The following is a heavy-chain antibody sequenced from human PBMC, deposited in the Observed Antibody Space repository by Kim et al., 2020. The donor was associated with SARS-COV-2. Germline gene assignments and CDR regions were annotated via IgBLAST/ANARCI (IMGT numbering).Heavy chain of an antibody. CDR2: GRAG. CDR3: APETSCLQY. Sequence: GRAGHSVSTRKGRFTNSRDNAKNSLYLQMNSLSAEDTAVYYCAPETSCLQYWGQGTLVTVSS. J-gene: IGHJ4*02. V-gene: IGHV3-7*01. D-gene: IGHD2-2*01.